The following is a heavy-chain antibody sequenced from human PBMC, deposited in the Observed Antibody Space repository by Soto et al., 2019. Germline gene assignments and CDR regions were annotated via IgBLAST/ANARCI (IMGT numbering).Heavy chain of an antibody. D-gene: IGHD3-22*01. Sequence: GGSLRLSCAASGFTFSSYAMSWVRQAPGKGLEWVSAISGSGGSTYYADSVKGRFTISRDNSKNTLYLQMNSLRAEDTAVYYCAAHLPAKDYYDSSGYYPFDYWGQGTLVTVSS. J-gene: IGHJ4*02. CDR1: GFTFSSYA. CDR2: ISGSGGST. V-gene: IGHV3-23*01. CDR3: AAHLPAKDYYDSSGYYPFDY.